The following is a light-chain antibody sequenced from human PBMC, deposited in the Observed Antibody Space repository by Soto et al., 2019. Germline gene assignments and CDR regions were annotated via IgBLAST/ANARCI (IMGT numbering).Light chain of an antibody. CDR2: DAS. J-gene: IGKJ3*01. CDR3: QQYDDFPL. V-gene: IGKV1-33*01. CDR1: HDIIYH. Sequence: DIQMTQSPSSLSASVGDRVTITCQASHDIIYHLNWYQQKPGNAPKILIYDASNLKIVVASRFSGSGSWKDFSFTISILQPEDIATYYCQQYDDFPLFGPGTKVEIK.